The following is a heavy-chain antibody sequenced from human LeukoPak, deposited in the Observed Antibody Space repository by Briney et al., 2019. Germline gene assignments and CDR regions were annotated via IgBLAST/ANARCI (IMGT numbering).Heavy chain of an antibody. CDR1: GVTLNTDW. J-gene: IGHJ4*02. CDR3: TSALNIKTHY. V-gene: IGHV3-74*01. Sequence: PGGSLRLSCAATGVTLNTDWMHWVRQAPGKGLVWVSGVNPDGSIRNYADSVKGRFTISRDNAKKTLYLQMNSLRAEDTALYYCTSALNIKTHYWGQGTLVTVSS. D-gene: IGHD3-16*01. CDR2: VNPDGSIR.